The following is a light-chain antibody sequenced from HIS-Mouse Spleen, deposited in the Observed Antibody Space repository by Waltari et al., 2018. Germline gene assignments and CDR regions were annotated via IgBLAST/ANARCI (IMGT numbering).Light chain of an antibody. CDR2: RNN. CDR3: AAWDDSLNGWV. J-gene: IGLJ3*02. CDR1: SSNIGSNT. Sequence: QSVLTQPPSASGTPGQRVTISCSGSSSNIGSNTVNCYQQLPGTAPKLPIYRNNQRPSGVPDRFSGSKSGTSASLAISGLQSEVEADYYCAAWDDSLNGWVFGGGTKLTVL. V-gene: IGLV1-44*01.